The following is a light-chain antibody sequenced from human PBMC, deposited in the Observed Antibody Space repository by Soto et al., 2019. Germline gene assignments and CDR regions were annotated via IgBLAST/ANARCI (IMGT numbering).Light chain of an antibody. CDR3: GSWDGRLSTDV. J-gene: IGLJ1*01. Sequence: LKHPASGSAAPGQRGTISCSGSSSNIWDSSVSWYQQLPGTAPKLLIYDDNKRLSGIPDRFSGSRSGTSATLGITGFPSGQEDDYYCGSWDGRLSTDVFGTGTKGTGL. CDR2: DDN. CDR1: SSNIWDSS. V-gene: IGLV1-51*01.